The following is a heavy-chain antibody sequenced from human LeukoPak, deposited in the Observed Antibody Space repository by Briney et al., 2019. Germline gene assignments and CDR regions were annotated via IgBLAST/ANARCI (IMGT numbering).Heavy chain of an antibody. CDR2: ISYDGSNE. V-gene: IGHV3-30*04. CDR3: ARDEGYCSGGSCYYYYYYMDV. CDR1: GFTFSSYV. J-gene: IGHJ6*03. D-gene: IGHD2-15*01. Sequence: GGSLRLSCAASGFTFSSYVMHWVRQAPGKGLEWVAIISYDGSNEYYADSVKGRFTISRDNSKNTLYLQMNSLRAADTAVYYCARDEGYCSGGSCYYYYYYMDVWGKGTTVTVSS.